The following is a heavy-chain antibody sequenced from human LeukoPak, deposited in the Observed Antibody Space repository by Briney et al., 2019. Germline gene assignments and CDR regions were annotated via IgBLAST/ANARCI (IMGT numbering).Heavy chain of an antibody. CDR3: ASLDDYYGSGSYGNFDY. D-gene: IGHD3-10*01. CDR2: INHSGST. CDR1: GGSFIGYY. Sequence: SETLSLTCAVYGGSFIGYYWSWIRQPPGKGLEWIGEINHSGSTNYNPSLKSRVTISVDTSKNQFSLKLSSVTAADTAVYYCASLDDYYGSGSYGNFDYWGQGTLVTVSS. V-gene: IGHV4-34*01. J-gene: IGHJ4*02.